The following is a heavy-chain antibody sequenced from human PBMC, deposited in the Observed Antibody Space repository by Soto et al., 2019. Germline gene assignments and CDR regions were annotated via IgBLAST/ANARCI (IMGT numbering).Heavy chain of an antibody. D-gene: IGHD1-7*01. CDR1: SGSISSSNW. J-gene: IGHJ4*02. CDR2: IYHSGST. V-gene: IGHV4-4*02. CDR3: ARQISGTTGFDY. Sequence: QVQLQESGPGLVKPSGTLALTCTVSSGSISSSNWWTWVRRPPEKGLEWIGEIYHSGSTNYNPSLKSRVTMSVDKSENQFSLNLVSVTAADTAVYYGARQISGTTGFDYWGQGTLVTVSS.